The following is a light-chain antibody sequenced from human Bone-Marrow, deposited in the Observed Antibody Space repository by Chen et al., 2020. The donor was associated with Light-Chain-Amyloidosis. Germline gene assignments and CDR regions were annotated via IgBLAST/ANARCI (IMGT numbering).Light chain of an antibody. J-gene: IGLJ3*02. CDR1: NIGPTS. CDR2: DDS. Sequence: SYVLTPPSSVSVAPGQTATIACGGNNIGPTSVHLYQQTPGQAPLLVVYDDSDRPSGIPERLSGSNSGNTATLTISRVEAGDEADYYCQVWDRSSDRPVFGGGTKLTVL. V-gene: IGLV3-21*02. CDR3: QVWDRSSDRPV.